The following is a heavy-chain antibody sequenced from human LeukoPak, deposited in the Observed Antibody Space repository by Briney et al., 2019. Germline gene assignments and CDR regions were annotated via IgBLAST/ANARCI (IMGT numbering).Heavy chain of an antibody. CDR2: IKQDGSEK. CDR1: GFTFGKYW. J-gene: IGHJ6*02. D-gene: IGHD4-11*01. CDR3: ASQYLNGMDV. Sequence: GGSLRLSCVASGFTFGKYWMSWVRQAPGKGLEWVANIKQDGSEKYYVDSVKGRFTISRDNAKNSLYLQMNSLRAEDTAVYYCASQYLNGMDVWGQGTTVTVSS. V-gene: IGHV3-7*03.